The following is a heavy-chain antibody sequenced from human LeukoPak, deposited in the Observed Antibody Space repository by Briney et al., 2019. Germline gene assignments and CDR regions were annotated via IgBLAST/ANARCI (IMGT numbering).Heavy chain of an antibody. Sequence: SVKVSCKASGGTFSSYAISWVRQAPGQGLEWMGGIIPIFGTANYAQKFQGRVTITADESTSTAYMELSSLRSEDMAVYYCATSTVSFGVVIIPVTGPMDVWGQGTTVTVSS. CDR2: IIPIFGTA. CDR3: ATSTVSFGVVIIPVTGPMDV. V-gene: IGHV1-69*01. J-gene: IGHJ6*02. D-gene: IGHD3-3*01. CDR1: GGTFSSYA.